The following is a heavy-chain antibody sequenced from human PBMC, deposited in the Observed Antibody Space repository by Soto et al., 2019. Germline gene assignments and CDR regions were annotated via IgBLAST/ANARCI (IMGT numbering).Heavy chain of an antibody. CDR1: GFTVSSNY. Sequence: EVQLVESGGGLVQSGGSLRLSCAASGFTVSSNYMSWVRQAPGKGLEWVSLIYSGDSTYYADSVKGRFTISRHNSKNTLYLQMISLRADDTAVDYCARGGSGSYPFDYWGQGTLVTVSS. V-gene: IGHV3-53*04. CDR2: IYSGDST. J-gene: IGHJ4*02. D-gene: IGHD1-26*01. CDR3: ARGGSGSYPFDY.